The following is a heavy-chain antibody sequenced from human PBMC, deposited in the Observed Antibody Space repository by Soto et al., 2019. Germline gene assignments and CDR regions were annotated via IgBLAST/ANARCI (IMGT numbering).Heavy chain of an antibody. CDR2: ISAYNGNT. CDR1: GYTFTSYG. Sequence: QVQLVQSGAAVKKPGASVKVSCKASGYTFTSYGISWVRQAPGQGLEWMGWISAYNGNTNYAQKLQGRVNMTTDTSTSTGYMELVSLRSDSTAVYYCARAGYSYPFDIWGQGTMVTVSS. V-gene: IGHV1-18*01. D-gene: IGHD5-18*01. CDR3: ARAGYSYPFDI. J-gene: IGHJ3*02.